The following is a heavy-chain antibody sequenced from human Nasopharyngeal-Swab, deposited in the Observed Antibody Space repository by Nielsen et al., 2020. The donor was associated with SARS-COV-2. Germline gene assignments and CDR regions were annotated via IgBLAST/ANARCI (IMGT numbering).Heavy chain of an antibody. CDR2: INAGNGNT. V-gene: IGHV1-3*01. D-gene: IGHD6-19*01. Sequence: WVRQAPGQRLERMGWINAGNGNTKYSQKFQGRVTITRDTSASTAYMELSSLRSEDTAVYYCARAPLAVAGTIGDWFDPWGQGTLVTVSS. CDR3: ARAPLAVAGTIGDWFDP. J-gene: IGHJ5*02.